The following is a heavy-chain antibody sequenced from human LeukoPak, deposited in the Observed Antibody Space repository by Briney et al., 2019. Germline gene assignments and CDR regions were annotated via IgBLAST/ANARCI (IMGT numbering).Heavy chain of an antibody. Sequence: ASVKVSCKASGYTFTSYGISWVRQAPGQGLEWMGWISAYNGNTNYAQKLQGRVTMTTDTSTSTAYMELRSLRSDDTAVYYCARHQPTMVRGVIRNWFDPWGQGTLVTVSS. CDR2: ISAYNGNT. D-gene: IGHD3-10*01. J-gene: IGHJ5*02. CDR1: GYTFTSYG. CDR3: ARHQPTMVRGVIRNWFDP. V-gene: IGHV1-18*01.